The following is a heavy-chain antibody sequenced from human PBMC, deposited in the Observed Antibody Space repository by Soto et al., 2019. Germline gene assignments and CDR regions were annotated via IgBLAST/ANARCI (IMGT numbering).Heavy chain of an antibody. CDR1: GFPFSSYS. V-gene: IGHV3-21*01. Sequence: PGGSLRLSCAASGFPFSSYSMSWVRQAPGKGLEWVSSISSSSSYIYYADSVKGRFTISRDNAKNSLYLQMNSLRAEDTAVYYCAGAYCSSTSCYPYYGMDVWGQGTTVTVSS. CDR3: AGAYCSSTSCYPYYGMDV. J-gene: IGHJ6*02. D-gene: IGHD2-2*01. CDR2: ISSSSSYI.